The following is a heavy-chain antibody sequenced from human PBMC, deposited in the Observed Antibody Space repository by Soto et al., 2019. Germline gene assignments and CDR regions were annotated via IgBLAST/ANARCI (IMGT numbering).Heavy chain of an antibody. CDR2: INAGGGTT. CDR3: ARGLWAVAGTVYYFDY. D-gene: IGHD6-19*01. CDR1: GCTFTDYY. J-gene: IGHJ4*02. V-gene: IGHV1-46*01. Sequence: ASVKVSCKASGCTFTDYYMHWLRQAPGQGLEWMGIINAGGGTTNYAQKFQGRVTITADESTSTAYMELSSLRSEDTAVYYCARGLWAVAGTVYYFDYWGQGTLVTAPQ.